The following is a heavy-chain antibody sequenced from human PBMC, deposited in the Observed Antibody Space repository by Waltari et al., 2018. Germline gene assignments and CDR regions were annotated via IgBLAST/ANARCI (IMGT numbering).Heavy chain of an antibody. CDR2: ISRSSTYI. J-gene: IGHJ4*02. Sequence: EVQLVESGGGLVKPGGSLRLSCAASGFKFSDFTMNWVRQAPGKGLECISSISRSSTYIYYIDSVKGRFTISRDNAKNSLSLQMDSLRADDTAVYYCAPLTGKGFYWGLGTLVSVSS. D-gene: IGHD7-27*01. CDR1: GFKFSDFT. V-gene: IGHV3-21*02. CDR3: APLTGKGFY.